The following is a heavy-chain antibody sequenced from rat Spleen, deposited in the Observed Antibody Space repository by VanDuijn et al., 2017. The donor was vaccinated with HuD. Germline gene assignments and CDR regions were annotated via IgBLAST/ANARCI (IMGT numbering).Heavy chain of an antibody. Sequence: EVQLVESGGGLVQPGRSLKLSCAASGFTFSSFAMAWVRQAPKKGLEWVATITSGGSNTYYPDSVKGRFTISRDNAKSTLYLQMDSLSAEDTATYYCAKGLYYGYTPYYFDYWGQGVMVTVSS. V-gene: IGHV5-29*01. J-gene: IGHJ2*01. CDR3: AKGLYYGYTPYYFDY. CDR1: GFTFSSFA. CDR2: ITSGGSNT. D-gene: IGHD1-9*01.